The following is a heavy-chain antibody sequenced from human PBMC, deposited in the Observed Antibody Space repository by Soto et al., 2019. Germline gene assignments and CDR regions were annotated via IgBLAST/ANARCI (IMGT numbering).Heavy chain of an antibody. CDR2: IYSGGST. V-gene: IGHV3-53*01. CDR3: ARDYYGSGSWYYGMDV. J-gene: IGHJ6*02. Sequence: PGGSLRLSCAASGFTVSSNYMSWVRQAPGKGLEWVPVIYSGGSTYYADSVKGRFTISRDNSKNTLYLQMNSLRAEDTAVYYCARDYYGSGSWYYGMDVWGQGTTVTVSS. D-gene: IGHD3-10*01. CDR1: GFTVSSNY.